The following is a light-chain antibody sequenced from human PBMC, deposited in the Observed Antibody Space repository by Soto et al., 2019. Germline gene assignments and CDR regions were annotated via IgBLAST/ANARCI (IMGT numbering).Light chain of an antibody. Sequence: VLSQSPATLSVPPGERATLACRASQSVSSSLAWFQQKPGQAPRLLIYDASTRATGIPARFSGSGSGTEFTLTISSLQSEDFAVYYCQQYNMWTGTFGPGTKVDIK. J-gene: IGKJ3*01. CDR3: QQYNMWTGT. CDR1: QSVSSS. CDR2: DAS. V-gene: IGKV3-15*01.